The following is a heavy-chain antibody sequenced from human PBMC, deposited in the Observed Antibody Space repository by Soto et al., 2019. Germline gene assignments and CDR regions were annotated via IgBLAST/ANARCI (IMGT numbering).Heavy chain of an antibody. J-gene: IGHJ3*02. V-gene: IGHV1-8*01. D-gene: IGHD6-13*01. Sequence: ASVKVSCKASGYTFTSYDINWVRQATGQGLEWMGWMNPNSGNTGYAQKFQGRVTMTRNTSISTAYMELSSLRSEDTAVYYCARGPNRGIAAKEAFDIWGQGTMVTVSS. CDR3: ARGPNRGIAAKEAFDI. CDR2: MNPNSGNT. CDR1: GYTFTSYD.